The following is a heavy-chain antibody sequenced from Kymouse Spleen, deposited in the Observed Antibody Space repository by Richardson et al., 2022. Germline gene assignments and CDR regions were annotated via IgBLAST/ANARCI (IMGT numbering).Heavy chain of an antibody. Sequence: QVQLQQWGAGLLKPSETLSLTCAVYGGSFSGYYWSWIRQPPGKGLEWIGEINHSGSTNYNPSLKSRVTISVDTSKNQFSLKLSSVTAADTAVYYCARV*QQLWYYYYGMDVWGQGTTVTVSS. J-gene: IGHJ6*02. CDR1: GGSFSGYY. D-gene: IGHD6-13*01. CDR3: ARV*QQLWYYYYGMDV. CDR2: INHSGST. V-gene: IGHV4-34*01.